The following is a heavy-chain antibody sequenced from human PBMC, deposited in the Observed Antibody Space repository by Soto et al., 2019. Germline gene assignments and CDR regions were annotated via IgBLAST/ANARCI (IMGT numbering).Heavy chain of an antibody. Sequence: ASVKVSCKASGYTFTSYYMHWVRQAPGQGLEWMGIINPSGGSTSYAQKFQGRVTMTRDTSTSTVYMELSSLRSEDTAVYYCARAGYYGSGSYNYYYYYYMDVWGKGTTVTVSS. V-gene: IGHV1-46*03. CDR3: ARAGYYGSGSYNYYYYYYMDV. CDR2: INPSGGST. CDR1: GYTFTSYY. D-gene: IGHD3-10*01. J-gene: IGHJ6*03.